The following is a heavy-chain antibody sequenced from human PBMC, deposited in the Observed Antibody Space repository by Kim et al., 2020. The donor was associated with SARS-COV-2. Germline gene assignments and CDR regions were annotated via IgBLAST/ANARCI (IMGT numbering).Heavy chain of an antibody. D-gene: IGHD3-10*01. CDR2: ISSNGGST. Sequence: GGSLRLSCSASGFTFSIYAMHWVRQAPGKGLEYVSAISSNGGSTYYADSVKGRFTISRDNSKNTLYLQMSSLRAEDTAVYYCVKAAGFGVLFGSDWGQGTLVTVSS. V-gene: IGHV3-64D*09. CDR3: VKAAGFGVLFGSD. J-gene: IGHJ4*02. CDR1: GFTFSIYA.